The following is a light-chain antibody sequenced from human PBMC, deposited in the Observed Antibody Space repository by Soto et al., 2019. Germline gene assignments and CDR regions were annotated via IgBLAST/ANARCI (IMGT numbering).Light chain of an antibody. CDR3: QHYNCYSEA. Sequence: DIQMTQSPSTLSGSVGDRVTITCRASQTISSWLAWYQHKPGKAPKLLIYKASTLTSGVPSRFSGSGSGTEITLTISSLQPDDVATYYCQHYNCYSEAFGQGTKVDIK. V-gene: IGKV1-5*03. J-gene: IGKJ1*01. CDR1: QTISSW. CDR2: KAS.